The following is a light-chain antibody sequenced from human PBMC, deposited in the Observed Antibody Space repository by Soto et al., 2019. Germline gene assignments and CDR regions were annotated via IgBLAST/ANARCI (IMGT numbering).Light chain of an antibody. J-gene: IGKJ1*01. CDR1: QNVGGD. CDR2: RTS. V-gene: IGKV3-15*01. Sequence: EGVTTQSPATLSVSPGERATLSCRASQNVGGDLAWYQQKPGQAPRLLIYRTSTRANGTPVRFSGSGSGTEFTLTISSLQSEDFAVYYCQEYXGRSSFGQXXKV. CDR3: QEYXGRSS.